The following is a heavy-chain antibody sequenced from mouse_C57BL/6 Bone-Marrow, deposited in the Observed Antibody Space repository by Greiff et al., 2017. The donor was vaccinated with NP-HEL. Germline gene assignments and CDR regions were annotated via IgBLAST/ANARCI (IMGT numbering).Heavy chain of an antibody. CDR2: IWSDGST. V-gene: IGHV2-6*03. CDR3: DSDYYGSSYPWYFEV. Sequence: VMLVESGPGLVAPSQSLSITCTVSGFSLTSYGVHWVRQPPGKGLEWLVVIWSDGSTTYNTALKSRLSISKDNSKSQVVLIMNSLQTDDTAMYYCDSDYYGSSYPWYFEVWGTGTTVTVSS. CDR1: GFSLTSYG. D-gene: IGHD1-1*01. J-gene: IGHJ1*03.